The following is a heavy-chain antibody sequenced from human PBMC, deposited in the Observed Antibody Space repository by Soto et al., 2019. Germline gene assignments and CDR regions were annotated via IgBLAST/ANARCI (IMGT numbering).Heavy chain of an antibody. D-gene: IGHD3-3*01. CDR2: IYYSGST. V-gene: IGHV4-61*01. J-gene: IGHJ5*02. Sequence: SETLSLTCTVSGGSVSSGSYYWSWIRQPPGKGLEWIGYIYYSGSTNYNPSLKSRVTISVDTSKNQFSLKLSSVTAADTAVYYCARSTGPRALYDFWSGYYLKPNWFDPWGQGTLVTRLL. CDR3: ARSTGPRALYDFWSGYYLKPNWFDP. CDR1: GGSVSSGSYY.